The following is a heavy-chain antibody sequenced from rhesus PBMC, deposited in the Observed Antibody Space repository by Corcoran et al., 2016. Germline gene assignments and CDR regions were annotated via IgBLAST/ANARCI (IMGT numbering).Heavy chain of an antibody. D-gene: IGHD2-2*01. CDR2: IYGSNGST. CDR3: ARDGSNYLLFDS. J-gene: IGHJ4*01. V-gene: IGHV4-93*01. Sequence: QVQLRESGPAVVEPSETLSLTCAVSGGSISSPTWWSWIRQSPGKGLEWIGAIYGSNGSTEYNPSLKSRVTISNDTSNNQFSLKLRSVTAADTAVYYCARDGSNYLLFDSWGQGVLVTVSS. CDR1: GGSISSPTW.